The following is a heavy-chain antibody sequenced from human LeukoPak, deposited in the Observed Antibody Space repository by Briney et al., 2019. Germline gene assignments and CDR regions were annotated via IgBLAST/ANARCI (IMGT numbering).Heavy chain of an antibody. J-gene: IGHJ4*02. Sequence: GRSLRLSCAASGFTFDDHAMHWVRQAPGKGLEWVSGISWNSGSIGYADSVKGRFTISRDNAKNSLYLQMNSLRGEDTALYYCAKVESYSYGYFDYWGQGTRVTVSS. CDR2: ISWNSGSI. CDR1: GFTFDDHA. V-gene: IGHV3-9*01. CDR3: AKVESYSYGYFDY. D-gene: IGHD5-18*01.